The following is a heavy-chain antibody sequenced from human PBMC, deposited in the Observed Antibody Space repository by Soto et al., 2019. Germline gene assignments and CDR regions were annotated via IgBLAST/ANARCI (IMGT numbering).Heavy chain of an antibody. Sequence: KESGPTLVKPAQTLTLTCTFSGFSLTTSGVAVGWIRQPPGKALEWLALIYWNDDKRYGPSLKSRLTITKDTPKNHVVLTMTNMDPVDTATYFCAHSVRLFGVVIHGMDVWGQGTTVTVSS. CDR1: GFSLTTSGVA. CDR2: IYWNDDK. J-gene: IGHJ6*02. D-gene: IGHD3-3*01. V-gene: IGHV2-5*01. CDR3: AHSVRLFGVVIHGMDV.